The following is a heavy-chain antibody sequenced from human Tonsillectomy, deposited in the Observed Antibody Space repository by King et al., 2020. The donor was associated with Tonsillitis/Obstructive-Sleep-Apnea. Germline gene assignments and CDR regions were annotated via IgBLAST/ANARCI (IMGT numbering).Heavy chain of an antibody. CDR1: DFSCSYYS. CDR3: ASSGDYNSPFDY. J-gene: IGHJ4*02. Sequence: VQLVESGGGLVKPGGSLRLSCAASDFSCSYYSMNWVRQAPGKGLEWVSSISSSSSYKYYADSVKGQFTISRDNAKKSLYLQMNSLRAEDTAVYYCASSGDYNSPFDYWGQGTLVTVSS. V-gene: IGHV3-21*01. D-gene: IGHD4-17*01. CDR2: ISSSSSYK.